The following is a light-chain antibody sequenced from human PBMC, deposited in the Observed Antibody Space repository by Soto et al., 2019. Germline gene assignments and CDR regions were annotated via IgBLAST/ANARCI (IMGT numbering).Light chain of an antibody. V-gene: IGKV3-15*01. CDR3: QQYDNWPPP. CDR1: QRVSNN. Sequence: IVMTQSPATLSVSPGERATLSCRARQRVSNNLAWYQQRPGRSPRLLIYATSTRAAGIPARFSGSGSRTEFTLTNSSLRSEDFAVYYCQQYDNWPPPFGQGTRLEIK. J-gene: IGKJ5*01. CDR2: ATS.